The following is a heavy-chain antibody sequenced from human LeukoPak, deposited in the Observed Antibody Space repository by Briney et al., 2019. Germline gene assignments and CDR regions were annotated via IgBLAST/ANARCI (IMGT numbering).Heavy chain of an antibody. CDR1: GFTFSSYS. CDR2: ISSSSSYI. D-gene: IGHD2-15*01. J-gene: IGHJ4*02. CDR3: ASLYSDYFDY. V-gene: IGHV3-21*01. Sequence: GGSLRLSCAASGFTFSSYSMNWVRQAPGKGLEWVSSISSSSSYIYYADSVKGRFTISRDNAKNSLYLHMNSLRAEDTAVYYCASLYSDYFDYWGQGTLVTVSS.